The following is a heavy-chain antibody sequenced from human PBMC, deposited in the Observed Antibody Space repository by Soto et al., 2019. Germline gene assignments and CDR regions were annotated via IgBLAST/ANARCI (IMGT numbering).Heavy chain of an antibody. CDR2: IHWNDDE. CDR1: VG. D-gene: IGHD2-15*01. V-gene: IGHV2-5*01. CDR3: AHTSRGYCSGGSCLTDFAY. J-gene: IGHJ4*02. Sequence: VGVGWIRQTPGKALEWLALIHWNDDERYSPSLKSRLTIAKDTSKNQVVLTMTDMDPVDTATYYCAHTSRGYCSGGSCLTDFAYWGQRTLVSVSS.